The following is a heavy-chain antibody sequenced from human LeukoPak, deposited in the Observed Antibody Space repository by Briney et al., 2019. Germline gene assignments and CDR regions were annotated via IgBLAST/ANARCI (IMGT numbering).Heavy chain of an antibody. Sequence: GRSLRLSCAASGFTFSSYAMHWVRQAPGKGLEWVAVISYDGSNKYYADSVKGRFTISRDNSKNTLYLQMNSLRAEDTAVYYCARVRGYSFDYWGQGTLVTVSS. CDR2: ISYDGSNK. V-gene: IGHV3-30-3*01. CDR3: ARVRGYSFDY. D-gene: IGHD5-18*01. CDR1: GFTFSSYA. J-gene: IGHJ4*02.